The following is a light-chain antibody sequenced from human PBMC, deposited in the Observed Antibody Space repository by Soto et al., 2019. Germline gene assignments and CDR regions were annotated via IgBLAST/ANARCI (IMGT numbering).Light chain of an antibody. V-gene: IGKV3-20*01. J-gene: IGKJ2*01. CDR2: ATS. Sequence: ELVLTQSPGPLSLSPGERATLSCRASQSVDRNYLSWFQHKRGQPPRVLVFATSSRAAGTPVRFSGSGSGTNFTLTITRVEPEDFGVYYCQQYGGSPPAYTFGLGTKLEI. CDR1: QSVDRNY. CDR3: QQYGGSPPAYT.